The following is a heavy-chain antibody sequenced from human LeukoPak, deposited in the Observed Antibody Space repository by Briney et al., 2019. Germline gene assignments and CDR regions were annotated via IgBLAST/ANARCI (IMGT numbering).Heavy chain of an antibody. Sequence: SETPSLTCTVSGGSISSYYWSWIRQPPGKGLEWIGYIYYSGSTNYNPSLKSRVTISVDTSKNQFSLKLSSVTAADTAVYYCARHEGYCSGGSCFRGEYWFDPWGQGTLVTVSS. J-gene: IGHJ5*02. CDR3: ARHEGYCSGGSCFRGEYWFDP. CDR1: GGSISSYY. CDR2: IYYSGST. D-gene: IGHD2-15*01. V-gene: IGHV4-59*08.